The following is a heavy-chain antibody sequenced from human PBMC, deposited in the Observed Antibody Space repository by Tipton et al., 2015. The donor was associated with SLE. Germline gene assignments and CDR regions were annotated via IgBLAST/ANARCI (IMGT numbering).Heavy chain of an antibody. CDR3: ARDLGSSSDGAFDI. V-gene: IGHV3-64*01. CDR2: ISSNGGST. CDR1: GFTFSSYA. J-gene: IGHJ3*02. D-gene: IGHD6-6*01. Sequence: GSLRLSCAASGFTFSSYAMHWVRQAPGKGLEYVSAISSNGGSTYYANSVKGRFTISRDNSKNTLYLQMGSLRAEDMAVYYCARDLGSSSDGAFDIWGQGTMVTASS.